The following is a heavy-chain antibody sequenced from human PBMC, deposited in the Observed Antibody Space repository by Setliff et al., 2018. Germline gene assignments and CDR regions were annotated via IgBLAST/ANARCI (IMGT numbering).Heavy chain of an antibody. D-gene: IGHD2-15*01. CDR1: GGSVSSGSYY. V-gene: IGHV4-61*01. CDR2: IYYSGST. Sequence: NPSETLSLTCTVSGGSVSSGSYYWSWIRQPPGKGLEWIGYIYYSGSTNYNPSLKSRVTISVDTSKNQFSLKPSSVTAADTAVYYCARSQWGGESYYFDYWGQGTLVTVSS. CDR3: ARSQWGGESYYFDY. J-gene: IGHJ4*02.